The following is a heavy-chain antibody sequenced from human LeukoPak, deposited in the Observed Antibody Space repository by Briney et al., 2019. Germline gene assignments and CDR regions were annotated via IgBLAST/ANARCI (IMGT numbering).Heavy chain of an antibody. J-gene: IGHJ5*02. CDR2: IYTSGST. Sequence: SETLSLTCTVSGGSISSYYWSWIRQPAGKGLEWIGRIYTSGSTNYNPSLKSRVTMSVDTSKNQFSLKLSSVTAADTAVYYCARDKATPADGWFDPWGQGTLVTVSS. V-gene: IGHV4-4*07. CDR1: GGSISSYY. CDR3: ARDKATPADGWFDP. D-gene: IGHD2-15*01.